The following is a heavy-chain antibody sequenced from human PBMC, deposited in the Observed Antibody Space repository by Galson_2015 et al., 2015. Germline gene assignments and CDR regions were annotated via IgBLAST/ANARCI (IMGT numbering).Heavy chain of an antibody. D-gene: IGHD3-22*01. CDR3: ARHYFYGHYYDSSGYCVDY. CDR1: GYSFTSYW. CDR2: IYPGDSDT. V-gene: IGHV5-51*01. Sequence: QSGAEVKKPGESLKISCKGSGYSFTSYWIGWVRQMPGKGLEWMGIIYPGDSDTRYSPSFQGQVTISADKSISTAYLQWSSLEASDTAMYYCARHYFYGHYYDSSGYCVDYWGQGTLVTVSS. J-gene: IGHJ4*02.